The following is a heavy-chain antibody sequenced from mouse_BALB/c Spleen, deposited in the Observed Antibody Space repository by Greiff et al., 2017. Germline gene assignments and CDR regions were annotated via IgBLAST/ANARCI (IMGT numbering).Heavy chain of an antibody. CDR1: GYAFTNYL. V-gene: IGHV1-54*01. CDR2: INPGSGGT. D-gene: IGHD2-1*01. Sequence: QVQLKESGAELVRPGTSVKVSCKASGYAFTNYLIEWVKQRPGQGLEWIGVINPGSGGTNYNEKFKGKATLTADKSSSTAYMQLSSLTSDDSAVYFCARYGNDAMDDWGQGTSVTVSS. J-gene: IGHJ4*01. CDR3: ARYGNDAMDD.